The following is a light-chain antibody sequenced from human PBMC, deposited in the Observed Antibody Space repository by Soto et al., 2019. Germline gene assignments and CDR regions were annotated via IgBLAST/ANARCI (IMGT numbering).Light chain of an antibody. CDR1: QGISTW. Sequence: GDRVTITCRASQGISTWLAWYQQKPGKAPKLLIYKASTLKSGVPSRFSGSGSGTEFTLTISSLQPDDFATYYCQHYNSYTEAFGQGTKVDIK. CDR2: KAS. J-gene: IGKJ1*01. V-gene: IGKV1-5*03. CDR3: QHYNSYTEA.